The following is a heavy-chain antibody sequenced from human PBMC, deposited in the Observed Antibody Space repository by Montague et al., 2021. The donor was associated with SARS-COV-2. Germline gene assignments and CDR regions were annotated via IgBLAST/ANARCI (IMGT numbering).Heavy chain of an antibody. J-gene: IGHJ5*02. CDR2: IHYSETT. CDR1: GGSITSSLYY. Sequence: SETLSLTCTVSGGSITSSLYYWGWIRQPPGKGLEWIGTIHYSETTSYNPSLKSRVTISVDTSTDQFSLKVTSVTAADTAVYYCARHATSSGYWSWLDPWGQGTLVTVSS. D-gene: IGHD3-22*01. V-gene: IGHV4-39*01. CDR3: ARHATSSGYWSWLDP.